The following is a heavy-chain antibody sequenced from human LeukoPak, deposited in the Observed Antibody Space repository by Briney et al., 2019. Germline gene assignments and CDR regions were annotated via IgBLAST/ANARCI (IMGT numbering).Heavy chain of an antibody. Sequence: GGSLRLSCAASGFTFSNYAMSWVRRAPGKGLEWVSGISYSGGTTYYADSVKGRFTISRDNSKNTLYLQMNSLRAEDTAVYYYAKTLIAFDAWSPFDYWGQGTLVTVSS. CDR1: GFTFSNYA. D-gene: IGHD3-16*01. V-gene: IGHV3-23*01. CDR3: AKTLIAFDAWSPFDY. J-gene: IGHJ4*02. CDR2: ISYSGGTT.